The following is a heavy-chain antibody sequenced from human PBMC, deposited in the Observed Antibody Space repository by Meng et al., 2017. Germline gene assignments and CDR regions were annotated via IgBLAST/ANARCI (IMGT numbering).Heavy chain of an antibody. V-gene: IGHV3-23*01. D-gene: IGHD2/OR15-2a*01. CDR1: GLTFSSYA. CDR3: AKDPEPQIRHPSIFDY. Sequence: GGSLRLSCAASGLTFSSYAMSWVRQAPGKGLEWVSAISGSGVSTYYADSVKGRFTISRDNSKNTLYLQMNSLRAEDTAVYYCAKDPEPQIRHPSIFDYWGQGTLVTVSS. J-gene: IGHJ4*02. CDR2: ISGSGVST.